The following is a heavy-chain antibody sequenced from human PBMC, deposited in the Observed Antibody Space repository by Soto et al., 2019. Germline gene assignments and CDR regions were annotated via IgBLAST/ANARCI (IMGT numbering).Heavy chain of an antibody. D-gene: IGHD2-2*01. V-gene: IGHV2-5*02. CDR2: IYWDDDK. CDR3: ARGLRYCSSTNCPNCFDP. Sequence: QITLKESGPTLVKPTQTLTLTCTFSGFSLSISGVGVGWIRQPPGKALEWLALIYWDDDKRYSQSLKSRLTITQDTSKNQVVLTMTNMDPVDTATYYCARGLRYCSSTNCPNCFDPWGQGTLVAVSS. CDR1: GFSLSISGVG. J-gene: IGHJ5*02.